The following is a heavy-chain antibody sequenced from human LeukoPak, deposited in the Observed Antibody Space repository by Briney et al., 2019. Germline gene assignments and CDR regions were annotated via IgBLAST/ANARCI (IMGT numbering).Heavy chain of an antibody. CDR2: ILYDGSNK. CDR1: GFTFSSYG. D-gene: IGHD4-17*01. CDR3: AKAWRAYGDYHTFDI. V-gene: IGHV3-30*18. Sequence: GGSLRLSCVASGFTFSSYGMHWVRQASDKGLEWVAVILYDGSNKYNADSVKGRFTISRDTSKNTLYLQMSSLRAEDTAVYYCAKAWRAYGDYHTFDIWGQGTMVTVSS. J-gene: IGHJ3*02.